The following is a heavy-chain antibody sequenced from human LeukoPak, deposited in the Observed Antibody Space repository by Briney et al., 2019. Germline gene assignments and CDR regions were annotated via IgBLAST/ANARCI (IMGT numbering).Heavy chain of an antibody. CDR3: AKDGGGEWLSRFDY. Sequence: GGSLRLSCAASGFTFSNYGMHWVRQAPGKGLEWVAFINYDENSKYADSVKGRFTISRDNSKNSLYLQMNSLRTEDTALYYCAKDGGGEWLSRFDYWGQGTLVTVSS. CDR1: GFTFSNYG. J-gene: IGHJ4*02. V-gene: IGHV3-30*02. CDR2: INYDENSK. D-gene: IGHD6-19*01.